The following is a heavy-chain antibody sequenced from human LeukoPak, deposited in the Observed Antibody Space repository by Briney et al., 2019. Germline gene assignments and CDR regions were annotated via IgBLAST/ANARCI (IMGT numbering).Heavy chain of an antibody. V-gene: IGHV1-69*05. CDR2: IIPIFGTA. D-gene: IGHD2-2*02. Sequence: SVKVSCKASGGTFSSYAISWVRQAPGQGLEWMGRIIPIFGTANYAQRFQGRVTMTRDTSISTAYMELSRLRSDDTAVYYCAGVCSSTSCYTASDAFDIWGQGTMVTVSS. CDR1: GGTFSSYA. J-gene: IGHJ3*02. CDR3: AGVCSSTSCYTASDAFDI.